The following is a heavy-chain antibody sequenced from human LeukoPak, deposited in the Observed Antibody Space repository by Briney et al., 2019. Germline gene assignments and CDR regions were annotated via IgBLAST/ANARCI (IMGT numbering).Heavy chain of an antibody. Sequence: GGSLRLSCAASGFTVSRNYMSWVRQAPGKGLEWVSVIYSADSAYYADSVAGRFTISRDNSKTTMYLQMNSLRDEDTAIYYCGRDVGGVSYFDFWGQGTLVTVSS. CDR2: IYSADSA. CDR3: GRDVGGVSYFDF. J-gene: IGHJ4*02. D-gene: IGHD3-16*01. V-gene: IGHV3-53*01. CDR1: GFTVSRNY.